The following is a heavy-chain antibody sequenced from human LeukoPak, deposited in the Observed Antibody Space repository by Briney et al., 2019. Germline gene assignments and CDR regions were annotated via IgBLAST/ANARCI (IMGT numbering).Heavy chain of an antibody. D-gene: IGHD4-17*01. V-gene: IGHV3-20*01. J-gene: IGHJ2*01. Sequence: GGSLRHTCASTGFTYVHYVMNWLGQARGKGLAWVSFITWYGGGTAYADSLKGRFTVSRENVKNSLFLKMDSLRPEDTALYHCARSMTTVTTGPLDLWGRDTLVPVSS. CDR3: ARSMTTVTTGPLDL. CDR2: ITWYGGGT. CDR1: GFTYVHYV.